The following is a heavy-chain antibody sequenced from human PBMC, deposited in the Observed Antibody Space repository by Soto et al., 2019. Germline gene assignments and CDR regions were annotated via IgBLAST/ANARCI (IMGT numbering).Heavy chain of an antibody. CDR2: IYFRGST. CDR1: GGSISSYY. J-gene: IGHJ4*02. CDR3: ATGGDYYDSSGYYY. Sequence: SETLSLTCTVSGGSISSYYWNWIRQPPGKGLEWIGYIYFRGSTNYNPSLKSRVTISVDTAYMELSSLRSEDTAVYYCATGGDYYDSSGYYYWGQGTLVTVSS. D-gene: IGHD3-22*01. V-gene: IGHV4-59*01.